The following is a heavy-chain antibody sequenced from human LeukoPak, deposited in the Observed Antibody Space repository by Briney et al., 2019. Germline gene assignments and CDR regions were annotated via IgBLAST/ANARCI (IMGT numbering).Heavy chain of an antibody. D-gene: IGHD3-10*01. V-gene: IGHV4-59*12. CDR2: IVYTGRT. Sequence: SETLFLTCTVSGGSIGSYYWSLVRQSPQKGLVWIGNIVYTGRTNYNPSLKSRVTISIDTSKNQFSLRLNSVTAVDTAVYYCARDSWWDGSKTFSDWFGPWGQGTRVTVSS. J-gene: IGHJ5*02. CDR3: ARDSWWDGSKTFSDWFGP. CDR1: GGSIGSYY.